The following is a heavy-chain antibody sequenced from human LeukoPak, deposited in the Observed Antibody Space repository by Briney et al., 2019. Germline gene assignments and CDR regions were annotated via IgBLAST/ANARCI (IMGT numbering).Heavy chain of an antibody. J-gene: IGHJ3*02. CDR2: ISAGPGDT. V-gene: IGHV3-23*01. CDR3: AKSVHYYDSSLDAFDI. D-gene: IGHD3-22*01. CDR1: GFTFSSHA. Sequence: GSQRLSCVASGFTFSSHAMYWVRQAPGKGLEWVSTISAGPGDTYYADSVKGRFTISRDNSKNTLFLQMNSLRAEDTAVYYCAKSVHYYDSSLDAFDIWGQGTMVTVSS.